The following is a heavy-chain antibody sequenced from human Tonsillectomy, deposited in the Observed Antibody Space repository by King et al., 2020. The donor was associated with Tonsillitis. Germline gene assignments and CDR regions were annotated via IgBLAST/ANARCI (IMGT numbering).Heavy chain of an antibody. CDR2: IGTAGDT. Sequence: EVQLVESGGGLVQPGGSLRLSCAASGFTFSSYDMHWVRQATGKGLEWVSVIGTAGDTYYPGSVKGRFTISRENAKNSLYLQMNSLRAGDTAVYYGARRRPGRIGRLLDRKDPYCYGMDGRGQGTTVTDSS. CDR3: ARRRPGRIGRLLDRKDPYCYGMDG. V-gene: IGHV3-13*01. J-gene: IGHJ6*02. CDR1: GFTFSSYD. D-gene: IGHD1-14*01.